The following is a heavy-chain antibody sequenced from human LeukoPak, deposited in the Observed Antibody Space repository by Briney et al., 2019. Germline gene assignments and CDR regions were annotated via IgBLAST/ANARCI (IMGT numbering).Heavy chain of an antibody. Sequence: PGGSLRLSCAASGFTFSSYGMHWVRQAPGKGLEWVAVISYDGSNKYYADSVKGRFTISRGNSKNTLYLQMNSLRAEDTAVYYCAKDGYSSGWYMDYWGQGTLVTVSS. CDR3: AKDGYSSGWYMDY. D-gene: IGHD6-19*01. J-gene: IGHJ4*02. V-gene: IGHV3-30*18. CDR1: GFTFSSYG. CDR2: ISYDGSNK.